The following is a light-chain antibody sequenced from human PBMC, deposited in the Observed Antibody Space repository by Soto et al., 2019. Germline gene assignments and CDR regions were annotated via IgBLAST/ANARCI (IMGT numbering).Light chain of an antibody. CDR3: SSYSSSSIRV. J-gene: IGLJ3*02. CDR1: SSDVGGYNY. Sequence: QSALTQPASVSGSPGQSITISCTGTSSDVGGYNYVSWYQQHPGKVPKLMIYGVSNRPSGVSNRFSGSKSGNTASLTISGLQAEDEADYYCSSYSSSSIRVFGGGPKLTVL. V-gene: IGLV2-14*01. CDR2: GVS.